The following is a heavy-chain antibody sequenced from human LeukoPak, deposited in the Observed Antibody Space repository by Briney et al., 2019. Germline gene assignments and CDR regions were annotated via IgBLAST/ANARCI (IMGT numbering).Heavy chain of an antibody. CDR1: GGSISSGGYS. CDR2: IYHSGST. J-gene: IGHJ4*02. D-gene: IGHD2-2*01. Sequence: SETLSLTCAVSGGSISSGGYSWSWIRQPPGKGLEWIGYIYHSGSTYYNPSLKSRVTISVDTSKNQFSLKLSSVTAADTAVYYCARGKSVVPAKYYFDYWGQGTLVTVSS. CDR3: ARGKSVVPAKYYFDY. V-gene: IGHV4-30-2*01.